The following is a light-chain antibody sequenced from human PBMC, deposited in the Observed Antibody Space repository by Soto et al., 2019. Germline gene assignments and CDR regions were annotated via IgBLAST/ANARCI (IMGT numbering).Light chain of an antibody. CDR1: QSVNSW. J-gene: IGKJ1*01. CDR2: SVS. CDR3: QQFSSYSRT. V-gene: IGKV1-5*01. Sequence: DIQMTQSPSTLSAYVGDRVTITCRASQSVNSWLAWYQQKPGRAPKLLIYSVSNLDSGVPSRFSGSGSGTEFTLTISSLQADDFATYYCQQFSSYSRTVGQGTKVEMK.